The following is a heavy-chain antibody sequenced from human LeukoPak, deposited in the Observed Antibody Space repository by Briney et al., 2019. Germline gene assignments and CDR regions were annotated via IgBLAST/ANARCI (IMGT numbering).Heavy chain of an antibody. CDR3: ARRDTYYDFWSGYHSWFDP. CDR2: IYHSGST. Sequence: SETLSLTCAVSGYSISSGYYWGWIRQPPGKGLEWIGSIYHSGSTYYNPSLKSRVTISVDTSKNQFSLKLSSVTAADTAVYYCARRDTYYDFWSGYHSWFDPWGQGTLVTVSS. J-gene: IGHJ5*02. CDR1: GYSISSGYY. D-gene: IGHD3-3*01. V-gene: IGHV4-38-2*01.